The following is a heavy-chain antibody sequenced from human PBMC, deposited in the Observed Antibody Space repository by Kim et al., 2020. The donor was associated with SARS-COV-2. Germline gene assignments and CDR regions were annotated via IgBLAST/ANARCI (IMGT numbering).Heavy chain of an antibody. J-gene: IGHJ4*02. Sequence: ADSVQGRFTISRDSSSNTLYLQMNSLRAEDTAVYYCAKVAYFDSGYYFDYWGQGTLVTVSS. D-gene: IGHD3-10*01. V-gene: IGHV3-23*01. CDR3: AKVAYFDSGYYFDY.